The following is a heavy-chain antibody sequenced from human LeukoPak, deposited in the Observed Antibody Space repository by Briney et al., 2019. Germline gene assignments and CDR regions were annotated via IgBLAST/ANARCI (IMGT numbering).Heavy chain of an antibody. CDR2: IYYSGST. CDR3: ARGNSGSGIWSGYQDTLDNWFDP. V-gene: IGHV4-59*11. Sequence: SETLSLTCTVSGGSISSHYWSWIRQPPGKGLEWIGYIYYSGSTNYNPSLKSRVTISVDTSKNQFSLKLSSVTAADTAVYYCARGNSGSGIWSGYQDTLDNWFDPWGQGTLVTVSS. D-gene: IGHD3-3*01. CDR1: GGSISSHY. J-gene: IGHJ5*02.